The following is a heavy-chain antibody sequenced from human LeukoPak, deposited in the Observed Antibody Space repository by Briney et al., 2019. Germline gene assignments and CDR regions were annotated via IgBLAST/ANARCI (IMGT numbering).Heavy chain of an antibody. J-gene: IGHJ6*04. CDR1: GGTFSSYA. Sequence: ASVKVSCKASGGTFSSYAISWVRQAPGQGLEWMGGIIPIFGTANYAQKFEGRVTITADESTSTAYMELSSLRSEDTAAYYCATTATPLVVPAAPYYYYGMDVWGKGTTVTVSS. CDR2: IIPIFGTA. D-gene: IGHD2-2*01. V-gene: IGHV1-69*13. CDR3: ATTATPLVVPAAPYYYYGMDV.